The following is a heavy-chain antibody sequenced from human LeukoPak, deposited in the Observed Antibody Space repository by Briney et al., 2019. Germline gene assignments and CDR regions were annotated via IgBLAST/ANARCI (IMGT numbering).Heavy chain of an antibody. CDR1: GFTFSSYS. Sequence: PGGSLRLSCAASGFTFSSYSMNWVRQAPGKGLEWDSYISSSSSTIYYADSVKGRFTISRDNAKNSLYLQMNSLRAEDTALYYCXXXXXWGNYHDYWGQGTLVTVSS. CDR3: XXXXXWGNYHDY. CDR2: ISSSSSTI. V-gene: IGHV3-48*01. D-gene: IGHD3-16*01. J-gene: IGHJ4*02.